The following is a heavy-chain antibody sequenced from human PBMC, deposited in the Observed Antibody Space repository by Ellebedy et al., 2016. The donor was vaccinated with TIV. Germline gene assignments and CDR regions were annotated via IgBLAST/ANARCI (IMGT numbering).Heavy chain of an antibody. V-gene: IGHV5-51*01. Sequence: PGGSLRLSCKGSGYSFTSYWIGWVRQMPGKGLEWMGIIYTGDSDARYSPSFQGHITIQVDKSITTAYLQWSSLKASDTAMYYCAICSGGWDFANWGHGTLVTVSS. CDR1: GYSFTSYW. J-gene: IGHJ4*01. CDR3: AICSGGWDFAN. CDR2: IYTGDSDA. D-gene: IGHD6-19*01.